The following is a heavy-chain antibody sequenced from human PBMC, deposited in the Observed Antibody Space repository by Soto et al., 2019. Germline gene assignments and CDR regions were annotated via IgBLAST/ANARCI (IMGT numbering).Heavy chain of an antibody. Sequence: SETLSLTCTVSGDSISGGASFWSWIRQPPGKGLEWIANVYYSGSSYYNPSLKSRLTISVDTTKNQFSLQLKSMTAADTAVYYYARLSCTSSTCYLPGWFDTWGQGTLVTVSS. V-gene: IGHV4-30-4*01. CDR3: ARLSCTSSTCYLPGWFDT. CDR2: VYYSGSS. J-gene: IGHJ5*02. D-gene: IGHD2-2*01. CDR1: GDSISGGASF.